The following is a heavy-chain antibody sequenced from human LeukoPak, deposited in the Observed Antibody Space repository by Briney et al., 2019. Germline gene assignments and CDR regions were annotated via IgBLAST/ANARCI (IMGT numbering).Heavy chain of an antibody. J-gene: IGHJ3*02. V-gene: IGHV3-23*01. Sequence: GGSLRLSCAASGFTFSKYAMSWVRQVPGKGLEWVSSIGDSGSSTYYADSVKGRFIISRDNSKNTLYLQMSSLRVEDTAIYYCARRPYAGAFDIWGQGTIVTVSS. D-gene: IGHD4-17*01. CDR3: ARRPYAGAFDI. CDR2: IGDSGSST. CDR1: GFTFSKYA.